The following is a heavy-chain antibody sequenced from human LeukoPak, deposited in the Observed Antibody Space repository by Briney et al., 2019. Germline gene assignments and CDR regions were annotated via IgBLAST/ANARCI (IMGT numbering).Heavy chain of an antibody. CDR2: IYPGDSDT. V-gene: IGHV5-51*01. J-gene: IGHJ4*02. D-gene: IGHD2-2*01. CDR3: ARGGDIVVVPGGESGYFDY. Sequence: GESLKISCKGSGYSFTTYWIGWVRQMPGKGLEWMGIIYPGDSDTRYSPSFQGQVTISADKSISTAYLQWSSLKASDTAMYYCARGGDIVVVPGGESGYFDYWGQGTLVTVSS. CDR1: GYSFTTYW.